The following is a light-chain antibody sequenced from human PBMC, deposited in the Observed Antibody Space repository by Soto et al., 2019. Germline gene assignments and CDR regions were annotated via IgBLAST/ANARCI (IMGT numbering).Light chain of an antibody. J-gene: IGKJ1*01. V-gene: IGKV1-5*01. CDR3: QQYPAFPWT. Sequence: DIQMTQSPSTLSASVGDRVTITCRASQSVSTWLAWYQQKPGKAPKLLIYDASSLEGGVPSRFSASGFGLEFTLTITSMRPDDFATYHCQQYPAFPWTFGQGTKVEIK. CDR2: DAS. CDR1: QSVSTW.